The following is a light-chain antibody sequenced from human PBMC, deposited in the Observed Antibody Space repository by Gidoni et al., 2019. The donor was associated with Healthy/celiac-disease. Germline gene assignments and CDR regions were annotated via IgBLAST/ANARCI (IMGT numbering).Light chain of an antibody. CDR3: QQSYSTPLT. V-gene: IGKV1-39*01. CDR1: QSISSY. CDR2: SAS. J-gene: IGKJ4*01. Sequence: DIQMTQSPSSLSASVGDRVTITCRASQSISSYLNWYQQKPGKAPKLLIYSASSLQSGVPSSFSGIGSGTDFTLTISSLQPEDFATYSCQQSYSTPLTFGGGTKVEIK.